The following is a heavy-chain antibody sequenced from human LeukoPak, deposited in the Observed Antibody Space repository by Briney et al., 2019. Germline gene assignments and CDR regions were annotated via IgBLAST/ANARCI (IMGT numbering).Heavy chain of an antibody. CDR3: AREPTAAGYVDY. J-gene: IGHJ4*02. CDR2: ISGSGTRT. V-gene: IGHV3-23*01. CDR1: GFTFSTYA. Sequence: GGSLRLSRAASGFTFSTYAMSWVRQAPGKGLEWVSAISGSGTRTYYADSVKGRFTVSRNNSKNTLYLQMNSLRAEDTAIYYCAREPTAAGYVDYWGQGTLATVSS. D-gene: IGHD3-16*01.